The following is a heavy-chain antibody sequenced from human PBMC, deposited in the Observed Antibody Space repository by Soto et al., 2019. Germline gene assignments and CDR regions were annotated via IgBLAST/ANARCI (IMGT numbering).Heavy chain of an antibody. J-gene: IGHJ4*02. CDR2: ISPYSGNT. CDR1: GYTFTNYD. CDR3: VRFASSGWYTGGY. Sequence: QILLVQSGAEVKKPGASVKVSCKASGYTFTNYDIGWVRQAPGQGLEWMGWISPYSGNTKYAQKFQCRVTMTTDTSTTTAYMEMRSLRSDDTAVFYCVRFASSGWYTGGYWGQGTLVTVSS. D-gene: IGHD6-19*01. V-gene: IGHV1-18*01.